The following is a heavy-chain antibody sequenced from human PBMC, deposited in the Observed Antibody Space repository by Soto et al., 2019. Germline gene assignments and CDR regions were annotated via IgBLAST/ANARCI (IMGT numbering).Heavy chain of an antibody. CDR2: INAGNGNT. Sequence: ASVKVSCKASGFTFSKYAMQWVRQALGQRPEWMGWINAGNGNTKYSQKFQDRFTITRDTSANTAYMDLRSLTSEDTAVYYCAREAPDILTGYSPLDAFDIWGRGTMVTVSS. J-gene: IGHJ3*02. CDR3: AREAPDILTGYSPLDAFDI. V-gene: IGHV1-3*01. CDR1: GFTFSKYA. D-gene: IGHD3-9*01.